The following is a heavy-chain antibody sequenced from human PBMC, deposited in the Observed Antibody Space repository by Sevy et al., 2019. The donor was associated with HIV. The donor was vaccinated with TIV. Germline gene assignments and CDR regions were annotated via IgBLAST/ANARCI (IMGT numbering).Heavy chain of an antibody. CDR1: GFTFSSYE. V-gene: IGHV3-48*03. CDR3: ARDLPPSATTVAHFDY. D-gene: IGHD4-17*01. Sequence: GESLKISCVASGFTFSSYEMNWVRQAPGKGLEWVSYISNSGSDIHYSDSLRGRFTISRDNAKNSLFLQMNSLRAEDTAVYYCARDLPPSATTVAHFDYWGHRTLVTVSS. J-gene: IGHJ4*01. CDR2: ISNSGSDI.